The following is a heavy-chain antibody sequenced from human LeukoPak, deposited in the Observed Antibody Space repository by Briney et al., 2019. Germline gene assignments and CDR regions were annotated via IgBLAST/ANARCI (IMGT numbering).Heavy chain of an antibody. Sequence: PGGSLRLSCAASGFTFSSHWRHWVRQAPGEGLVWVSRVNGPGDWTHYADSVRGRFIISRDNAENTISLQMNNLRAEDTAVYFCAREVFEGQRQSDAFDVWGQGTMVTVSS. CDR2: VNGPGDWT. CDR3: AREVFEGQRQSDAFDV. D-gene: IGHD6-25*01. CDR1: GFTFSSHW. V-gene: IGHV3-74*01. J-gene: IGHJ3*01.